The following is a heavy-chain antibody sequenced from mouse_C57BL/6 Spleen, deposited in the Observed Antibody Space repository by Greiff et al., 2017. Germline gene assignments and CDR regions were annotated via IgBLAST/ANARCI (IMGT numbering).Heavy chain of an antibody. J-gene: IGHJ4*01. CDR3: ALITTVVEDAMDY. CDR1: GFNIKNTY. Sequence: VQLQQSVAELVRPGASVKLSCTASGFNIKNTYMHWVKQRPEQGLEWIGRIDPANGNTKYAPQFQGKATITADTSSNTAYLQLSSLISEDTAIYYCALITTVVEDAMDYWGQGTSVTVSS. D-gene: IGHD1-1*01. CDR2: IDPANGNT. V-gene: IGHV14-3*01.